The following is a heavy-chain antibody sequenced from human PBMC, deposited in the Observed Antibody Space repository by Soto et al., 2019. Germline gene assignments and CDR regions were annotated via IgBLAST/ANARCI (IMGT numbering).Heavy chain of an antibody. CDR1: GGTFSSYT. CDR2: IIPILGIA. V-gene: IGHV1-69*08. D-gene: IGHD2-15*01. CDR3: ARDLGYCSGGSCYSDY. J-gene: IGHJ4*02. Sequence: QVQLVQSGAEVKKPGSSVKVSCKASGGTFSSYTISWVRQAPGQGREWMGRIIPILGIANYAQKFQGRVTSTADKSTSTAYMEPGSLRSEDTAVYYCARDLGYCSGGSCYSDYWGEGALVTVSS.